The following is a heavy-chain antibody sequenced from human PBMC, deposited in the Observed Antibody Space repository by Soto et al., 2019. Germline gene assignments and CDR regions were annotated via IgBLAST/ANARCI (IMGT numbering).Heavy chain of an antibody. CDR2: IYPGDSDT. CDR1: GYSFTSYW. V-gene: IGHV5-51*01. CDR3: ASTTTNYYDSSGYPRFYYYYGMDV. D-gene: IGHD3-22*01. J-gene: IGHJ6*02. Sequence: GESLKISCKGSGYSFTSYWIGWVRQMPGKGLEWMGIIYPGDSDTRYSPSFQGQVTISADKSISTAYLQWSSLKASDTAMYYRASTTTNYYDSSGYPRFYYYYGMDVWGQGTTVTVSS.